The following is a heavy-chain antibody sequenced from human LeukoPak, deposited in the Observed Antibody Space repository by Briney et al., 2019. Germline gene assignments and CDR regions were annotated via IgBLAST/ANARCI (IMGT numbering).Heavy chain of an antibody. CDR1: GFTFSNYA. D-gene: IGHD1-26*01. V-gene: IGHV3-23*01. J-gene: IGHJ4*02. CDR3: AKKWGVGTTTLDYFDY. Sequence: TGGSLRLSCAASGFTFSNYAMSWVRQAPGKGLEWVSGISGSGGSTYYAGSVKGRFTISRDNSKNTLYLQMNSLTDEDTAVYYCAKKWGVGTTTLDYFDYWGQGTLVTVSS. CDR2: ISGSGGST.